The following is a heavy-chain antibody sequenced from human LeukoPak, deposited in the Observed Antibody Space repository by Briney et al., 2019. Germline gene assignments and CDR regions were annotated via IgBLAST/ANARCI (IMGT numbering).Heavy chain of an antibody. CDR1: GFTFSGFS. Sequence: GGSLRLSCAASGFTFSGFSMSWVRQSPTKGLEWVANIKQDGSERYYVDSVKGRFTISRDNAKNSLYLQMSSLRAEDTAVYYCARGDSSSFLFDYWGQGTLVTVSS. CDR3: ARGDSSSFLFDY. D-gene: IGHD6-6*01. V-gene: IGHV3-7*01. CDR2: IKQDGSER. J-gene: IGHJ4*02.